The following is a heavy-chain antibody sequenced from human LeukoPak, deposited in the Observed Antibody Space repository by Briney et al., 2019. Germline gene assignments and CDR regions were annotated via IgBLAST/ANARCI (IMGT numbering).Heavy chain of an antibody. CDR2: IRSKTDGGKI. CDR3: KRDIVVVPTAITDYYQYYGMDV. Sequence: GGSLRLSCAASGFTFSSYAMSWVRQAPGKGLEWVGRIRSKTDGGKIDYAAPVKGRFTISRDDSESTLYLQMNNLKTEDTAVYYCKRDIVVVPTAITDYYQYYGMDVWGQGTTVAVSS. D-gene: IGHD2-2*01. CDR1: GFTFSSYA. V-gene: IGHV3-15*05. J-gene: IGHJ6*02.